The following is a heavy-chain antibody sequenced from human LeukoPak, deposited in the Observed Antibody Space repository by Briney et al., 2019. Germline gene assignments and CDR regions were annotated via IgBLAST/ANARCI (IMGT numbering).Heavy chain of an antibody. CDR2: IHDGGST. CDR3: ARTHPTGYFDY. J-gene: IGHJ4*02. Sequence: GKSLRLSCAASRFTVSSNYMSWVRQAPGKGLEWVSVIHDGGSTYYADSVKGRFTISRDNSKDTVYLQMNSLRAGDTAVYYCARTHPTGYFDYWGQGTLVTVSS. D-gene: IGHD1-14*01. CDR1: RFTVSSNY. V-gene: IGHV3-53*01.